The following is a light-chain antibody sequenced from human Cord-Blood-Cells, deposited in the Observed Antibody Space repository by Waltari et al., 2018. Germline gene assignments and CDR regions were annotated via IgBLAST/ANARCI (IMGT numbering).Light chain of an antibody. Sequence: DIQMTQSPSSLSASVGDRVTITCRASQSISSYLNWYQQKPGKAPKLLIYAASSLQSGVPSRFSGSGSGTDFTRAISSRQPEDFATYYCQQSYSTLWTFGQGTKVEIK. J-gene: IGKJ1*01. CDR3: QQSYSTLWT. V-gene: IGKV1-39*01. CDR1: QSISSY. CDR2: AAS.